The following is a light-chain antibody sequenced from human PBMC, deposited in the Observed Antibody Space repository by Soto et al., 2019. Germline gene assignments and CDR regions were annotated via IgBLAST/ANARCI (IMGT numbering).Light chain of an antibody. V-gene: IGKV1-12*01. CDR2: AAS. J-gene: IGKJ1*01. CDR3: QQANNYPPT. Sequence: DIQMTQSPSSVSASVGDRVTITCRASRDISSWVAWYQQKPGKAPKLLIYAASNLQSGVPSRFSGSDSGTDFTLTISSLQPEDFATYYCQQANNYPPTFGQGTKVEIK. CDR1: RDISSW.